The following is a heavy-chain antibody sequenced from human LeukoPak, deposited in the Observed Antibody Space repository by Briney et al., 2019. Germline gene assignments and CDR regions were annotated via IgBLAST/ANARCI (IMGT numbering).Heavy chain of an antibody. Sequence: SETLSLTCAVYGGSFSGDYWSWLRQPPGKGLEWIGEINDSGSTNYNPTLTSRVTISGYTCKNQFSLMRSAVSAADTAGFYCARVYRSSCGTVYGPFDYWGQRTLVTVSS. CDR2: INDSGST. CDR3: ARVYRSSCGTVYGPFDY. J-gene: IGHJ4*02. CDR1: GGSFSGDY. V-gene: IGHV4-34*01. D-gene: IGHD6-6*01.